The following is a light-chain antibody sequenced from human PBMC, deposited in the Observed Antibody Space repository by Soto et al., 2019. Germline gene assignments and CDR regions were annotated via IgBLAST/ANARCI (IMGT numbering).Light chain of an antibody. Sequence: EIVLTQSPGTLSLSPGERATLSCRASQSVSNNYLAWYQQKPGQAPRLLIYGPSSRATGIPERFSGSGSGTDFTLTISRLEPEDFAVYFCHQFGSSPQTFGHGTKVDIK. V-gene: IGKV3-20*01. J-gene: IGKJ1*01. CDR2: GPS. CDR3: HQFGSSPQT. CDR1: QSVSNNY.